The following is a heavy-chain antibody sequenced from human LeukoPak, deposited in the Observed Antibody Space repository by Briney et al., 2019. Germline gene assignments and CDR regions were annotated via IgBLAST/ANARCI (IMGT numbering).Heavy chain of an antibody. CDR2: IDNSGST. V-gene: IGHV4-59*01. D-gene: IGHD4-23*01. CDR3: ATWLTVVYAFDI. J-gene: IGHJ3*02. CDR1: GGSIGSYY. Sequence: PSETLSLTCTVSGGSIGSYYWNWLRQPPGKGLEWIGYIDNSGSTNYNPSLKSRVTISADTSKNQFSLRLSSVTAADTASYYCATWLTVVYAFDIWGQGTMVTVSS.